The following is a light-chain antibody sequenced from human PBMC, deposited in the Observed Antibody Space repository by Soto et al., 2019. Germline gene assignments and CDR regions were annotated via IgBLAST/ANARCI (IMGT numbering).Light chain of an antibody. CDR3: SSYTTTITLQCV. V-gene: IGLV2-14*01. CDR1: SSEVGGYNY. J-gene: IGLJ2*01. CDR2: GVS. Sequence: QSALTQPASVAGSAGQSITLSCTGTSSEVGGYNYVSWYQQHPGKAPKLIIYGVSHRPSGVSNRVSGAKSGDTASLTISGLQAEDEANYYGSSYTTTITLQCVFGGGTKLTVL.